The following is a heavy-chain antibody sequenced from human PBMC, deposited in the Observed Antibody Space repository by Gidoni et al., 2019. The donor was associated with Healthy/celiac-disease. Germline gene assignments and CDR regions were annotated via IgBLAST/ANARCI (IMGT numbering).Heavy chain of an antibody. CDR3: VKDHWSGYQIFDY. D-gene: IGHD3-3*01. J-gene: IGHJ4*02. Sequence: EVQLVESGGGLVQPGGSLRLSCSASGFTFSSYAMHWVRQAPGKGLEYVSAISSNGGSTYYADSVKGRFTISRDNSKNTLYLQMSSLRAEDTAVYYCVKDHWSGYQIFDYWGQGTLVTVSS. CDR2: ISSNGGST. CDR1: GFTFSSYA. V-gene: IGHV3-64D*08.